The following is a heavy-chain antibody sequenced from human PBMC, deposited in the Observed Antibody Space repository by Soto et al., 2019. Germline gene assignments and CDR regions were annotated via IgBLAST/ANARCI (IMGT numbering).Heavy chain of an antibody. CDR2: IHHSGNT. Sequence: QVQLHQWGAGLLKPSETLSLTCGVSGGSFNGYYWSWIRQPPGKGLAWIGEIHHSGNTNYNPSLKSRVSISVDPSKKQFSLMLSSVTAADTAVYYCARGSGLWWEGYWGQGSLVTVSS. D-gene: IGHD2-21*01. CDR1: GGSFNGYY. V-gene: IGHV4-34*01. CDR3: ARGSGLWWEGY. J-gene: IGHJ4*02.